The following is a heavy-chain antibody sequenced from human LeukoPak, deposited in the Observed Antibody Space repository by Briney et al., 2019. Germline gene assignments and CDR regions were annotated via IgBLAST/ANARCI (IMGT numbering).Heavy chain of an antibody. CDR2: ISTSGST. J-gene: IGHJ4*02. CDR3: ARTTPQIWWADYFDY. CDR1: GGSISSYY. Sequence: SETLSLTCTVSGGSISSYYWSWIRQPAGKGLEWIGRISTSGSTSYNPSLESRLTMSVDTSKKQFSLKLTSVTAADTAVYYRARTTPQIWWADYFDYWGQGSLVTVSS. V-gene: IGHV4-4*07. D-gene: IGHD4/OR15-4a*01.